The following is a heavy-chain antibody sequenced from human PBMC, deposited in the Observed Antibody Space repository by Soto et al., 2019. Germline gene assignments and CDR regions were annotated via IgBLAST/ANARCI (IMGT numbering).Heavy chain of an antibody. CDR3: AKDRFGIVGPVDY. V-gene: IGHV3-23*01. D-gene: IGHD1-26*01. CDR1: GLIFSDYA. Sequence: EVQLLESGGNLVQPGGSLRLSCAASGLIFSDYAMSWVRQAPGKGLECVACISGSGGDTFYADSVKGRFTISRANSKNTLSLHMNSLRVDDTDVYFCAKDRFGIVGPVDYWGQGTLVTVSS. J-gene: IGHJ4*02. CDR2: ISGSGGDT.